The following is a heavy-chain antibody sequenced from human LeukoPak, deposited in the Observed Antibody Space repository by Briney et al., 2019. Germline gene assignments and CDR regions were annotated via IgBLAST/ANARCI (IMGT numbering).Heavy chain of an antibody. D-gene: IGHD1-1*01. CDR3: ARVRWKANYYYDMDV. CDR1: GGSISSYY. J-gene: IGHJ6*03. Sequence: KPSETLSLTCTVSGGSISSYYWSWIRQPPGKGLEWIGYIYYSGSTNYNPSLKSRVTISVDTSKNQFSLNLTSVIAADTAVYYCARVRWKANYYYDMDVWGKGTTVTVSS. V-gene: IGHV4-59*12. CDR2: IYYSGST.